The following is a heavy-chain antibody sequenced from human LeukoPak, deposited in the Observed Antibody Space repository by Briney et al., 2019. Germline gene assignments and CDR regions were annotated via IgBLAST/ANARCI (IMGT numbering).Heavy chain of an antibody. CDR3: ARGHRGDFWSGYYYWFDP. D-gene: IGHD3-3*01. CDR1: GYTFTSYD. V-gene: IGHV1-8*01. J-gene: IGHJ5*02. Sequence: GASVKVPCKASGYTFTSYDINWVRQATGQGLEWMGWMNPNSGNTGYAQKFQGRVTMTRNTSISTAYMELSSLRSEDTAVYYCARGHRGDFWSGYYYWFDPWGQGTLVTVSS. CDR2: MNPNSGNT.